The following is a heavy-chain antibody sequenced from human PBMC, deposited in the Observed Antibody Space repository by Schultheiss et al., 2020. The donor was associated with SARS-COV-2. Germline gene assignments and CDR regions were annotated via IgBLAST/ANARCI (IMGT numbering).Heavy chain of an antibody. J-gene: IGHJ4*02. CDR3: ARGQTTVTTYLDY. D-gene: IGHD4-17*01. Sequence: GGSLRLSCAASGFTFSSYDMHWVRQATGKGLEWVSAIGTAGDPYYADSVKGRFTISRDNSKNTLYLQMNSLRAEDTAVYYCARGQTTVTTYLDYWGQGTLVTVSS. V-gene: IGHV3-13*05. CDR2: IGTAGDP. CDR1: GFTFSSYD.